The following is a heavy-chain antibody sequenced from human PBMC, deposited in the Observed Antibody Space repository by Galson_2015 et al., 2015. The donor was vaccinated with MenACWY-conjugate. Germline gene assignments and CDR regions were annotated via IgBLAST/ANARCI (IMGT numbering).Heavy chain of an antibody. J-gene: IGHJ6*02. CDR3: AARLLHSGGMDV. Sequence: SLRLSCAASGFTFSSYWMHWVRQAPGKGLVWVSRINSDGSSTSYADSVKGRFTISRDNAKNTLYLQMNSLRAGDTAVYYCAARLLHSGGMDVWGQGTTVTVSS. D-gene: IGHD3-10*01. CDR1: GFTFSSYW. V-gene: IGHV3-74*01. CDR2: INSDGSST.